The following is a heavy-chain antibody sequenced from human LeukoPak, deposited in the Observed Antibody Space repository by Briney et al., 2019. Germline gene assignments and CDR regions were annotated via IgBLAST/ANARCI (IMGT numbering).Heavy chain of an antibody. Sequence: SETLSLTCTVSGGSISSYYWSWIRQPPGKGLEWIGYIYYSGSTNYNPSLKSRVTISVDTSKNQFSLKLSSMTAADTAVYYCARALAAAGKDPYFDYWGQGTLVTVSS. CDR2: IYYSGST. CDR1: GGSISSYY. V-gene: IGHV4-59*01. D-gene: IGHD6-13*01. J-gene: IGHJ4*02. CDR3: ARALAAAGKDPYFDY.